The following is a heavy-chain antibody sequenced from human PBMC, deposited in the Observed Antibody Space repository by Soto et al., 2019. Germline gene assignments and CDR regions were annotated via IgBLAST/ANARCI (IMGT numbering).Heavy chain of an antibody. CDR2: ISSSGSTI. J-gene: IGHJ6*02. D-gene: IGHD5-12*01. V-gene: IGHV3-48*04. CDR1: GFTFSSYW. CDR3: ARWLQFRGMDV. Sequence: ESLKISCAASGFTFSSYWMHWVRQAPGKGLEWVSYISSSGSTIYYADSVKGRFTISRDNAKNSLYLQMNSLRAEDTAVYYCARWLQFRGMDVWGQGTTVTVSS.